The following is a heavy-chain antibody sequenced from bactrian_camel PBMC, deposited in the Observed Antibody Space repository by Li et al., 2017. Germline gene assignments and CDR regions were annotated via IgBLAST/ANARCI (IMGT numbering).Heavy chain of an antibody. V-gene: IGHV3S40*01. Sequence: VQLVESGGGLVQPGGSLRLSCAASGFTTRDYWMSWVRQAPGKGLKWVSTIHSDGGITHYADSVKGRFTISRDNAKNTLYLQLNALKTDDTAMYYCTNGGKVAGWLRPPGDAWGQGTQVTVS. J-gene: IGHJ6*01. CDR3: TNGGKVAGWLRPPGDA. CDR1: GFTTRDYW. CDR2: IHSDGGIT. D-gene: IGHD7*01.